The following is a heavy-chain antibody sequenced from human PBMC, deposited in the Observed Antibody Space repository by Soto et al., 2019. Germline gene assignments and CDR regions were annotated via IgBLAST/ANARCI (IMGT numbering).Heavy chain of an antibody. J-gene: IGHJ4*01. Sequence: QLQESGPGLVKASETLSLTCTVSGASIPNSGHYWVMIRQHPGKGLEWVCSFYDDGNTYYNPSLESRVTVSVDTSKTQCSLRVNPVTVADTAVYYCARRADVNCPPYWGQGTQVTVCS. CDR1: GASIPNSGHY. D-gene: IGHD1-1*01. V-gene: IGHV4-39*01. CDR3: ARRADVNCPPY. CDR2: FYDDGNT.